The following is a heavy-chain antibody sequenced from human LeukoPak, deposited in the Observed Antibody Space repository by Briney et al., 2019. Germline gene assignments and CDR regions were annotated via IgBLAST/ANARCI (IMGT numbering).Heavy chain of an antibody. V-gene: IGHV4-61*02. CDR2: IYTSGST. J-gene: IGHJ4*02. CDR1: GDSISSGSYY. CDR3: ARGGSYITCFDY. Sequence: TLSLTCTVSGDSISSGSYYWSWIRQPAGKGLEWIGRIYTSGSTNYNPSLKSRVTISVDTSKNQFSLKLSSVTAADTAVYYCARGGSYITCFDYWGQGTLVTVSS. D-gene: IGHD1-26*01.